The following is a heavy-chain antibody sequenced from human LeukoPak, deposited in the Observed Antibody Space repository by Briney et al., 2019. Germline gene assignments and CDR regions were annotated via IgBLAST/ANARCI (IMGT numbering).Heavy chain of an antibody. J-gene: IGHJ4*02. D-gene: IGHD1-1*01. CDR2: ISYSDST. CDR3: ARQTNRGAGNFDI. V-gene: IGHV4-39*01. Sequence: PSETLSLTCTVSGGSISSSTYYWGWIRQAPGKGLEWVGTISYSDSTNYNPSLKSRVTISVDMSKNQLSLNLNSVTAADTAVYYCARQTNRGAGNFDIWGQGTLVTVSS. CDR1: GGSISSSTYY.